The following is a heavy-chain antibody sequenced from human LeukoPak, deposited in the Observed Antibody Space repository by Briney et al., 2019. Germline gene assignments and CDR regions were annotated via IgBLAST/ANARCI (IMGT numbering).Heavy chain of an antibody. V-gene: IGHV4-59*01. Sequence: SETLSLTCTVSGGSISSYYWSWIRQPPGKGLESIGYIYYSGSTNYNPSLKSRVTISLDTSKNQFSLKLSSVTAADTAVYYCARDPYYDILTGPRGGWFDPWGQGTLVTVSS. J-gene: IGHJ5*02. CDR3: ARDPYYDILTGPRGGWFDP. CDR1: GGSISSYY. D-gene: IGHD3-9*01. CDR2: IYYSGST.